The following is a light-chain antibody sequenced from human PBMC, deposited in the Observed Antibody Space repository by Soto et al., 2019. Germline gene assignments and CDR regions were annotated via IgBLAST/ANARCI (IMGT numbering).Light chain of an antibody. J-gene: IGKJ1*01. CDR1: QSISAW. CDR2: KAS. V-gene: IGKV1-5*03. Sequence: DIQMTQSPSTLSASVGARVSINCRASQSISAWLAWYQQKPGKAPRLLIYKASTLEIGVPSRFSGSGSGTEFTLTISSLQPDDVATYYCQQYNDYSCTFGQGTKVEIK. CDR3: QQYNDYSCT.